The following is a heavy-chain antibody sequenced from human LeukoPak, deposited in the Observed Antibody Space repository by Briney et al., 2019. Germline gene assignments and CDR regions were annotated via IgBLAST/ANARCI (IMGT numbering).Heavy chain of an antibody. J-gene: IGHJ2*01. D-gene: IGHD3-10*01. CDR1: GGSISSSNW. Sequence: SETLSLTCAVSGGSISSSNWWSCVRQPPGKGLERIGEIYHSGSTNYNPSLKSRVTISVDKSKNQFSLKLSSVTAADTAVYYCARGGGSGSYSPYGYFDLWGRGTLVTVSS. CDR2: IYHSGST. CDR3: ARGGGSGSYSPYGYFDL. V-gene: IGHV4-4*02.